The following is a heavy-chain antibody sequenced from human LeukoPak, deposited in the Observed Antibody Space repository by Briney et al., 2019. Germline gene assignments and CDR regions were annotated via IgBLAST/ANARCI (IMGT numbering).Heavy chain of an antibody. J-gene: IGHJ6*03. V-gene: IGHV1-8*03. D-gene: IGHD5-18*01. Sequence: ASVKVSCKASGYTFTSYDINWVRQATGQGLEWMGWMNPNRGNTGYAQEFQGRVTITRNTSISTAYMELSSLRSEDTAVYYCAREFHEWIQLWPLADYYYYMDVWGKGTTVTVSS. CDR1: GYTFTSYD. CDR3: AREFHEWIQLWPLADYYYYMDV. CDR2: MNPNRGNT.